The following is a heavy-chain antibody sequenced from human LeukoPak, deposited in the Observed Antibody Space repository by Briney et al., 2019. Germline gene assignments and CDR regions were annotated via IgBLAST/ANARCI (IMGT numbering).Heavy chain of an antibody. Sequence: SETLFLTCTVSGGSISDYYWSWIRQPAGKGLEWIGRIYTSGSTNYNPSLKSRVTISVDTSKNQFSLKLSSVTAADTAVYYCARGGYYDSSGYYEGEYFQHWGQGTLVTVSS. D-gene: IGHD3-22*01. CDR2: IYTSGST. V-gene: IGHV4-4*07. CDR3: ARGGYYDSSGYYEGEYFQH. J-gene: IGHJ1*01. CDR1: GGSISDYY.